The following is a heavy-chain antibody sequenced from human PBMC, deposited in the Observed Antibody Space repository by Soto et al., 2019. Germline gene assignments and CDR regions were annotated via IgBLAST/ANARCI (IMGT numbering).Heavy chain of an antibody. CDR1: GYTFTNYG. D-gene: IGHD5-18*01. J-gene: IGHJ4*02. V-gene: IGHV1-18*04. CDR3: ARSYSYGSYWYFDY. Sequence: ASVKVSCXASGYTFTNYGVSWVRQAPGQGLEWMGWITVYNGNTHYAQNLQGRVTMTTDTSTSTAHMELWSLGSDDTAVYYCARSYSYGSYWYFDYWGQGALVTVSS. CDR2: ITVYNGNT.